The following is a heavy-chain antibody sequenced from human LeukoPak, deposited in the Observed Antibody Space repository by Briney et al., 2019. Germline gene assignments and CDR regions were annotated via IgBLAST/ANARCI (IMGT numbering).Heavy chain of an antibody. CDR3: ARLTTTIFLNWFDP. Sequence: SETLSLTCAVSGYSISSGYYWGWIRQPPGKGLEWIGSIYHSGSTYYNPSLKSRVTISVDTSKNQFSLKLSSVTAADTAVYYCARLTTTIFLNWFDPWGQGTLVTVFS. V-gene: IGHV4-38-2*01. D-gene: IGHD3-3*01. CDR1: GYSISSGYY. CDR2: IYHSGST. J-gene: IGHJ5*02.